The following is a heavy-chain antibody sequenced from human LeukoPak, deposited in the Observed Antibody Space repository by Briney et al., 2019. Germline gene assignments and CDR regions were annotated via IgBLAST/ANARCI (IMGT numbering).Heavy chain of an antibody. CDR1: GYTFTGYY. V-gene: IGHV1-2*02. Sequence: GASVKVSCKASGYTFTGYYMHWVRQAPGQGLEWMGWINPNSGGTNYAQKFQGRVTMTRDTSISTAYMELRSLRSDDTAVYYCARDLFWHLPMVRGVTYYFDYWGQGTLVTVSS. D-gene: IGHD3-10*01. CDR2: INPNSGGT. CDR3: ARDLFWHLPMVRGVTYYFDY. J-gene: IGHJ4*02.